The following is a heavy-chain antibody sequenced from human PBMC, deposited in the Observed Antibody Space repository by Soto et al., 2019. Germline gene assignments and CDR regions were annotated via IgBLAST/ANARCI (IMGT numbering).Heavy chain of an antibody. CDR3: ARDKITGLVDY. CDR1: GGSFSGYY. Sequence: QVQLQQWGAGLLKPSETLSLTCAVYGGSFSGYYWTWIRQPPGTGLEWIGEINHSGSTNYNPSLKSRVTISVDASKTHFSLKLTSVTAADTAVYYCARDKITGLVDYWGQGTLVTVSS. V-gene: IGHV4-34*01. D-gene: IGHD2-8*02. J-gene: IGHJ4*02. CDR2: INHSGST.